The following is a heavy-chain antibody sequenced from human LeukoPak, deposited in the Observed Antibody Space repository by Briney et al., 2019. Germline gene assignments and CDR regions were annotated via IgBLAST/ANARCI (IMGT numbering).Heavy chain of an antibody. CDR2: MNPNSGNT. CDR3: ARLRPVFLRLRHKDAFDI. V-gene: IGHV1-8*01. D-gene: IGHD4-17*01. Sequence: GASVKVSCKASGYTFTSYDINLVRQATGQGLEWMGWMNPNSGNTGYAQKFQGRVTMTRNTSISTAYMELSSLRSKDTAVYYCARLRPVFLRLRHKDAFDIWGQGTMVTVSS. CDR1: GYTFTSYD. J-gene: IGHJ3*02.